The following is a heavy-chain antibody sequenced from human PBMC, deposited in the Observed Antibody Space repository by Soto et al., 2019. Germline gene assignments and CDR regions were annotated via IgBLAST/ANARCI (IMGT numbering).Heavy chain of an antibody. Sequence: EVQLVESGGGLVKPGGSLRLSCAASGFTFNNAWMNWVRQAPGKGLEWVGRIKSKTDGGTTDFAAPVKGRFTISRDDSKTTLYLQMNSLKIEDTAVYYSTTFGNYGGNSPLDYWGQATLVTVSS. V-gene: IGHV3-15*07. CDR1: GFTFNNAW. CDR3: TTFGNYGGNSPLDY. CDR2: IKSKTDGGTT. J-gene: IGHJ4*02. D-gene: IGHD4-17*01.